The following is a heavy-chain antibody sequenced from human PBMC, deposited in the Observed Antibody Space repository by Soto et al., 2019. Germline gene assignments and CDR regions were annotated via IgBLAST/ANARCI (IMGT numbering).Heavy chain of an antibody. V-gene: IGHV3-23*01. J-gene: IGHJ3*02. Sequence: GGSLRLSCAASGFTFSSYAMSWVRQAPGKGLEWVSAISGSGGSTYYADSVKGRFTISRDNSKNTLYLQMNSLRAEDTAVYYCAKDYRQQLVLFAFAFDIWGQGTMVTVSS. CDR2: ISGSGGST. CDR3: AKDYRQQLVLFAFAFDI. CDR1: GFTFSSYA. D-gene: IGHD6-13*01.